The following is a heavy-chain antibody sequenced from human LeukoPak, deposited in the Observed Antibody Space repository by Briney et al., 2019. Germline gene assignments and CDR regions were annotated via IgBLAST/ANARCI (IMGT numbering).Heavy chain of an antibody. J-gene: IGHJ4*02. Sequence: GASVKVSCKASGYSFTGYFMHWVRQAPGQGLEWMGWIRPKSGDTKSAQKFQGRVTVTTDTTISTAFLELSRLTSDDTAVYYCARGLSGTGNPHFDSCGQGTLLTVSS. CDR1: GYSFTGYF. CDR3: ARGLSGTGNPHFDS. D-gene: IGHD4-23*01. CDR2: IRPKSGDT. V-gene: IGHV1-2*02.